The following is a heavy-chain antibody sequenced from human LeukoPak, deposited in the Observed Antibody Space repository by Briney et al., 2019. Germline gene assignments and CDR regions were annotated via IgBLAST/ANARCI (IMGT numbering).Heavy chain of an antibody. Sequence: PGGSLRLSCAASGFSFNSYWMTWVRQAPGKGPVWVSRIDGDGGNPSYADSVKGRFTISRDNAKNTLYLQMNSLRAEDTAVYYCTRDSGAERRYFDLWGRGTLVTVSS. CDR3: TRDSGAERRYFDL. V-gene: IGHV3-74*01. J-gene: IGHJ2*01. D-gene: IGHD7-27*01. CDR1: GFSFNSYW. CDR2: IDGDGGNP.